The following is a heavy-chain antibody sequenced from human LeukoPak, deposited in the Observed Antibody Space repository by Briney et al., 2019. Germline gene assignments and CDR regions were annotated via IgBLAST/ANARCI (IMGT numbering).Heavy chain of an antibody. Sequence: NPSETLSLTCTVSGTSLSAFHWTWFRQPAGQRLEWIGLIYFTGTATLNPSLRSRVDMSVDLDKNQLFLKLASMTAADTAMYYCARDDGDYWGQGTLVSVSS. CDR1: GTSLSAFH. J-gene: IGHJ4*02. CDR3: ARDDGDY. CDR2: IYFTGTA. V-gene: IGHV4-4*07.